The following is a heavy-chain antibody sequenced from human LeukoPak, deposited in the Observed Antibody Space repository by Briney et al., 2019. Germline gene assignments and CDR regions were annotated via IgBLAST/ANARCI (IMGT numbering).Heavy chain of an antibody. D-gene: IGHD3-22*01. Sequence: SVKVSCKASGGTFSSYAISWVRQAPGQGLEWMGGIIPIFGTPNYAQNFQGRVTITADESASTAYMELTSLRSEDTAVYYCTTGITMIVMVPDEEQYYFDYWGQGTLVTVSS. CDR1: GGTFSSYA. J-gene: IGHJ4*02. V-gene: IGHV1-69*01. CDR2: IIPIFGTP. CDR3: TTGITMIVMVPDEEQYYFDY.